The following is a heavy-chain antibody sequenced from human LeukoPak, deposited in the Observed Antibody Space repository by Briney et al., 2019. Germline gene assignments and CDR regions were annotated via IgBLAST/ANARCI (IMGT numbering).Heavy chain of an antibody. D-gene: IGHD3-9*01. J-gene: IGHJ4*02. CDR3: ARDMELRYFDWLLSY. CDR2: INPNSGGT. CDR1: GYTFTGYY. Sequence: ASVKVSCKASGYTFTGYYMHWVRQAPGQGLEWMGWINPNSGGTNYAQKFQGRVTMTRDTSISTAYMELSRLRSDDTAVYYCARDMELRYFDWLLSYWGQGTLVTASS. V-gene: IGHV1-2*02.